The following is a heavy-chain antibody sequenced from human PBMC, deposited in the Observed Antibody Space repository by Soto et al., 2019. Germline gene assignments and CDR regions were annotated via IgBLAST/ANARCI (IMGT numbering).Heavy chain of an antibody. CDR2: IKDDGSEK. CDR3: VRDWEAPGRGSAVGYYYHYGMDV. D-gene: IGHD6-13*01. V-gene: IGHV3-7*05. Sequence: EVQLVESGGGLVQPGGSLRLSCLASEFTFNTYWMNWVRQAPGRGLEWVANIKDDGSEKNYVDSVKGRFTISRDNAKNLLYLQMNSLRGEDTAVYFCVRDWEAPGRGSAVGYYYHYGMDVWGQGTTVTVSS. CDR1: EFTFNTYW. J-gene: IGHJ6*02.